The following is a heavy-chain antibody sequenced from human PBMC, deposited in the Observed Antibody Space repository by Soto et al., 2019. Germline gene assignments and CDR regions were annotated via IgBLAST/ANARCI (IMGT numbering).Heavy chain of an antibody. V-gene: IGHV3-23*01. J-gene: IGHJ6*02. CDR2: ISGSGGRT. CDR3: AKGSDYSISGYYYSGMDG. CDR1: GFTFSSYA. Sequence: EVQLLESGGGWVQPGGSLRLSCAASGFTFSSYAMNWVRQAPGKGLEWVSSISGSGGRTYHADSVKGRLTISRDNSKNILYLQMNSLRAEDTALYYCAKGSDYSISGYYYSGMDGWGQGTTVTVSS. D-gene: IGHD4-4*01.